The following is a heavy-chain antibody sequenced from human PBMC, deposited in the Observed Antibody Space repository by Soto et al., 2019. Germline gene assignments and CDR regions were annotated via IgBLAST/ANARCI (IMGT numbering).Heavy chain of an antibody. J-gene: IGHJ6*02. CDR3: ARDRCSSTSCYLGGGYGMDV. Sequence: SXKVSFKASGYTXTSYGIRLVRQAPGQGLEWMGWISAYNGNTNYAQKLQGRVTITTDTSTSTAYMELRSLRSDDRAVYYCARDRCSSTSCYLGGGYGMDVWGQGTTVTVSS. CDR1: GYTXTSYG. V-gene: IGHV1-18*04. D-gene: IGHD2-2*01. CDR2: ISAYNGNT.